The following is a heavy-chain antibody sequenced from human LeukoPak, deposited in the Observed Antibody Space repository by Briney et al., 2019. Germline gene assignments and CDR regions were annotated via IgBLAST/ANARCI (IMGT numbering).Heavy chain of an antibody. J-gene: IGHJ6*02. V-gene: IGHV4-61*02. CDR1: GGSISSGSYY. CDR3: ASSDHYYYYGIDV. Sequence: PSQTLSLTCTVSGGSISSGSYYWSWIRQPAGKGLERIGRIYTSGSTNYNPSLKSRVTISVDTSKNQFSLKLSSVTAADTAVYYCASSDHYYYYGIDVWGQGTTVTVSS. CDR2: IYTSGST.